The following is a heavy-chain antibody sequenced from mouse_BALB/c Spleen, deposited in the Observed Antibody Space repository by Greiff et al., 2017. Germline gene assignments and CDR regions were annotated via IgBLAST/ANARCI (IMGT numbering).Heavy chain of an antibody. V-gene: IGHV5-6*02. Sequence: EVKLMESGGDLVKPGGSLKLSCAASGFTFSSYGMSWVRQTPDKRLEWVATISSGGSYTYYPDSVKGRFTISRDNAKNTLYLQMSSLKSEDTAMYYCARRGYYGNWDAMDYWGQGTSVTVSS. CDR3: ARRGYYGNWDAMDY. J-gene: IGHJ4*01. CDR2: ISSGGSYT. D-gene: IGHD2-1*01. CDR1: GFTFSSYG.